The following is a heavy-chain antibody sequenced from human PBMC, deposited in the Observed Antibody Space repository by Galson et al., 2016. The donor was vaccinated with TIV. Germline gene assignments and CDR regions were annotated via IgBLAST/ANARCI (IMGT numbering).Heavy chain of an antibody. D-gene: IGHD3-10*01. CDR3: TRTPDYYGTSHSHFDH. V-gene: IGHV2-70*11. Sequence: PALVKPTQTLTLTCTLSGFSLNTDGMCVNWIRQPPGKALEWPARIDWDDDKYYSPFLKTRLTISKDTSKNQVVLTLTDMDPVDTATYYCTRTPDYYGTSHSHFDHWGQGTLVTVSS. CDR1: GFSLNTDGMC. J-gene: IGHJ4*02. CDR2: IDWDDDK.